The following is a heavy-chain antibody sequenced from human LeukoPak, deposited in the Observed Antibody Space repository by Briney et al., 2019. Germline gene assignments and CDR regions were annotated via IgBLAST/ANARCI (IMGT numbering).Heavy chain of an antibody. CDR3: AKQLGYCSDGSCYFPY. D-gene: IGHD2-15*01. Sequence: GGSLRLSCAASGFTFSTYTMYWVRHPPGKRLEWVSIICSSGGGIHYADSVQGRFTISRDNSKSTLCLQMNSLRAEDTAVYYCAKQLGYCSDGSCYFPYWGQGTLVTVSS. V-gene: IGHV3-23*01. CDR1: GFTFSTYT. CDR2: ICSSGGGI. J-gene: IGHJ4*02.